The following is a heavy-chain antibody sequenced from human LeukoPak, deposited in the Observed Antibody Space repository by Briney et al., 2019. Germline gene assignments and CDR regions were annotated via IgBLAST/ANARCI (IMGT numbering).Heavy chain of an antibody. V-gene: IGHV3-9*01. Sequence: PGRSLRLSCAASGFTFDDYAMHWVRQAPGKGLEWVSGISWNSGSIGYADSVKGRFTISRDNAKNSLYLQMNSLRAEDTALYYCAKDMGQEAFDIWGQGTMVTVSS. J-gene: IGHJ3*02. CDR1: GFTFDDYA. CDR2: ISWNSGSI. CDR3: AKDMGQEAFDI.